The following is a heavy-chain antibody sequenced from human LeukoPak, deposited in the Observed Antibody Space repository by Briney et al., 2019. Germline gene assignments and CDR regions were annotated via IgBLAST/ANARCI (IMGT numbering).Heavy chain of an antibody. CDR1: GGSISSSSYY. J-gene: IGHJ4*02. V-gene: IGHV4-39*01. CDR3: ARHLPLWSGGGAYYDY. D-gene: IGHD2-21*01. CDR2: IYYSGST. Sequence: RPSETLSLTCTVSGGSISSSSYYWGWIRQPPGKGLEWIGSIYYSGSTYYNPSLKSRVTISVDTSKNQFSLKLSSVTAADTAVYYCARHLPLWSGGGAYYDYWGQGTLVTVSS.